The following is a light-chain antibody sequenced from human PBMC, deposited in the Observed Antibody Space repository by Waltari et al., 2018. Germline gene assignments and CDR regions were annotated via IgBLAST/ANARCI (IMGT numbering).Light chain of an antibody. J-gene: IGLJ1*01. CDR2: EVN. CDR1: SSDVGAYEY. Sequence: QSALTQPASVSASPGQSITISCTGTSSDVGAYEYISWYQQHPGKVPKLIIYEVNNRPSGVSDRFSGSKFDNTASLTISGLQPEDEADYYCSSYTTIASYVFGPGTKVTVL. V-gene: IGLV2-14*01. CDR3: SSYTTIASYV.